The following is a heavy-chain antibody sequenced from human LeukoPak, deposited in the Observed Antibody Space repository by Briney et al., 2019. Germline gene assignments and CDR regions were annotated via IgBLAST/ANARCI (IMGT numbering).Heavy chain of an antibody. V-gene: IGHV3-30*02. CDR2: IRYDGSNK. J-gene: IGHJ4*02. D-gene: IGHD3-9*01. Sequence: PGGSLRLSCAASGFTFSSYGMHWVRQAPGKGLEWVAFIRYDGSNKYYADSVKGRFTISRDNSKNTLYLQMNSLRAEDTAVYYCAREGLRADILTGYYLLDYWGQGTLVTVSS. CDR1: GFTFSSYG. CDR3: AREGLRADILTGYYLLDY.